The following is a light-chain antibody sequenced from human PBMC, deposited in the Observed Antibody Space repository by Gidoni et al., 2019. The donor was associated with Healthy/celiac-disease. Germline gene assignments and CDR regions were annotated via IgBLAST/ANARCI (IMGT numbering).Light chain of an antibody. Sequence: EIVLTQSPGTLSLSPGERATLSCSASQSVSSSYLAWYQQKPGQAPRLLSYGASSRATGIPDRLSGSGSGTDFTLNISRLEPEDFAVYYCQQYGSSPLTVGPGTKVDIK. V-gene: IGKV3-20*01. CDR1: QSVSSSY. CDR3: QQYGSSPLT. J-gene: IGKJ3*01. CDR2: GAS.